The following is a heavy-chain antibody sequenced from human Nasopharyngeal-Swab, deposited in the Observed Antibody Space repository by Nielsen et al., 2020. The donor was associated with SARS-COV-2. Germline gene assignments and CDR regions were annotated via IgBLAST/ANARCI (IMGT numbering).Heavy chain of an antibody. CDR3: ARDPYDSSGYFDY. Sequence: GGSLRLSCAASGFTFSSYGMRWVRQAPGKGLEWVAVIWYDGSNKYYADSVKGRFSISRDNSKNTLYLQMNSLRAEDTAVYYCARDPYDSSGYFDYWGQGTLVTVSS. D-gene: IGHD3-22*01. V-gene: IGHV3-33*01. CDR2: IWYDGSNK. CDR1: GFTFSSYG. J-gene: IGHJ4*02.